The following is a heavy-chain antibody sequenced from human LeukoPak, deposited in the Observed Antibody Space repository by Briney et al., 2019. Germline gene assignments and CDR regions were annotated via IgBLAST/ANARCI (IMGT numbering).Heavy chain of an antibody. V-gene: IGHV3-74*01. J-gene: IGHJ4*02. CDR1: GFTFSSYW. Sequence: PGGSLRLSCAASGFTFSSYWMHWVRQAPGKGLVWVSRINSDGSSTSYADSVKGRFTISRDNAKNTLYLQMNSLRAEDTAVYYCAKENPGSGSYYDRGGNFDYWGQGTLVTVSS. CDR3: AKENPGSGSYYDRGGNFDY. D-gene: IGHD3-10*01. CDR2: INSDGSST.